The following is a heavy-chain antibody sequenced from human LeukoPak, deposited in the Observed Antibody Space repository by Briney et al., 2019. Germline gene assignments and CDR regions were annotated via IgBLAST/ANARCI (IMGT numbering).Heavy chain of an antibody. J-gene: IGHJ4*02. CDR3: ARGVYIAAAQYGY. Sequence: PSETLSLTCTVSGGSISNYYWSWIRQPPGKGLEWIGYIYYSGTTNYNPSLKSRVTISVDTSKNQFSLKLNSVTAADSAVYYCARGVYIAAAQYGYWGQGTLVTVSS. CDR1: GGSISNYY. CDR2: IYYSGTT. V-gene: IGHV4-59*01. D-gene: IGHD6-13*01.